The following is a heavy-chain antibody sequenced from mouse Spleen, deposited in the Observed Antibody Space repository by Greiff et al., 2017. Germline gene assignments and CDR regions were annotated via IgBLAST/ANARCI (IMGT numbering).Heavy chain of an antibody. J-gene: IGHJ3*01. CDR2: SRNKANDYTT. D-gene: IGHD2-14*01. CDR1: GFTFSDFY. Sequence: EVKVVESGGGLVQSGRSLRLSCATSGFTFSDFYMEWVRQAPGKGLEWIAASRNKANDYTTEYSASVKGRFIVSRDTSQSILYLQMNALRAEDTAIYYCARDADRYDVLFAYWGQGTLVTVSA. V-gene: IGHV7-1*01. CDR3: ARDADRYDVLFAY.